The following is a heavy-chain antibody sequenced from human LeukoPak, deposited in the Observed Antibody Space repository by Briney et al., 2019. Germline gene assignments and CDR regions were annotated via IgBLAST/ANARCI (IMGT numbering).Heavy chain of an antibody. CDR3: ARASGMDV. Sequence: GGSLRLSCAASGFIFSNYWMNWVRQARGQGLVWVSRINNDGSDTPYADSVKGRFTISRDNAKDTLYLQMNSLRVEDTAVYYCARASGMDVWGQGTTVTVSS. CDR2: INNDGSDT. CDR1: GFIFSNYW. J-gene: IGHJ6*02. V-gene: IGHV3-74*01.